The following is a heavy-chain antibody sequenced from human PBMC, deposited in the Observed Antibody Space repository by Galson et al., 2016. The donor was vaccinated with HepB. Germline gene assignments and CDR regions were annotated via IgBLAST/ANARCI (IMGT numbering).Heavy chain of an antibody. V-gene: IGHV3-33*01. CDR1: GFTFSSDG. Sequence: SLRLSCAASGFTFSSDGIHWVRQAPGKGLEWVAVIWSDGSQKYYGDSVKGRFTISRDNSKNTVYLQMTSLRAEDTAVYYCAREAGGSDFHFDFWGQGTLVTVSS. D-gene: IGHD2-21*01. CDR2: IWSDGSQK. CDR3: AREAGGSDFHFDF. J-gene: IGHJ4*02.